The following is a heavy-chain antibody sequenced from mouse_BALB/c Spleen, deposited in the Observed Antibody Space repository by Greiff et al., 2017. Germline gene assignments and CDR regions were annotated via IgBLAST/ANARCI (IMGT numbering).Heavy chain of an antibody. D-gene: IGHD2-1*01. Sequence: EVKLQQSGPGLVKPSQSLSLTCSVTGYSITSGYYWNWIRQFPGNKLEWMGYISYDGSNNYNPSLKNRISITRDTSKNQFFLKLNSVTTEDTATYYCAREGKNYGNYYYAMDYWGQGTSVTVSS. J-gene: IGHJ4*01. V-gene: IGHV3-6*02. CDR3: AREGKNYGNYYYAMDY. CDR2: ISYDGSN. CDR1: GYSITSGYY.